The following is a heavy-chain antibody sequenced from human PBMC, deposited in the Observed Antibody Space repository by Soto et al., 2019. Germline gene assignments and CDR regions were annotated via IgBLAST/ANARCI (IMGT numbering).Heavy chain of an antibody. J-gene: IGHJ4*02. CDR1: GGSINRYY. D-gene: IGHD3-22*01. V-gene: IGHV4-59*08. Sequence: PSETLSLTCTVSGGSINRYYWSWIRQAPGKGLEWIGFIYYTGSTNYNPSLESRVAISVDTSKNQFSLKLTSVTAADTAVYFCARHGPTSYYDSGGYFRSYYFDYWGQGSLVTVSS. CDR3: ARHGPTSYYDSGGYFRSYYFDY. CDR2: IYYTGST.